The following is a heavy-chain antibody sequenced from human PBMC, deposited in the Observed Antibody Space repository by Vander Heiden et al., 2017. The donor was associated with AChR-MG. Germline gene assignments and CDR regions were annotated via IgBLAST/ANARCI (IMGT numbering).Heavy chain of an antibody. CDR2: IDYSGST. CDR3: QLRFLESDYYYGMDV. J-gene: IGHJ6*02. D-gene: IGHD3-3*01. V-gene: IGHV4-39*01. CDR1: GGSISSSSYY. Sequence: QLQLQESGPGLVKPSETLSLTCTVSGGSISSSSYYWGWIRQPPGKGLEWIGIIDYSGSTYYNPSLKSRVTISGDKSKNQFSLKLSSVTAADTAVYYCQLRFLESDYYYGMDVWGQGTTVTVSS.